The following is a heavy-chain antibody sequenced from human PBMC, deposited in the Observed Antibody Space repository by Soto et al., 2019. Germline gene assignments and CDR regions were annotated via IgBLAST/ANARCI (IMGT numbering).Heavy chain of an antibody. V-gene: IGHV4-4*02. CDR2: IYHTGST. D-gene: IGHD6-6*01. J-gene: IGHJ6*01. CDR3: AKTSSRSPTRGRDV. CDR1: GGSISSSNW. Sequence: ASETLSLTCAVSGGSISSSNWWSWVRQPPGKGLEWIGEIYHTGSTNYNPSLKSRVTISVDKSKNQFSLKLSSVTAADTAVYYCAKTSSRSPTRGRDVWGQGTTCSVSS.